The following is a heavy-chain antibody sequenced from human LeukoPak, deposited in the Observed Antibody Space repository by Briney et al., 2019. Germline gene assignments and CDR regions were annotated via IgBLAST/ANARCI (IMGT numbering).Heavy chain of an antibody. J-gene: IGHJ4*02. Sequence: GGSLRLSCAASGFTFSDYWMQWVRQAPGKGLEWVANIRQDGNEKYYVDSVRGRFTISRDNAKNSLYLQMNSLRAEDTAIYYCARRYFDYWGQGTLVTVSS. CDR1: GFTFSDYW. CDR2: IRQDGNEK. V-gene: IGHV3-7*03. CDR3: ARRYFDY.